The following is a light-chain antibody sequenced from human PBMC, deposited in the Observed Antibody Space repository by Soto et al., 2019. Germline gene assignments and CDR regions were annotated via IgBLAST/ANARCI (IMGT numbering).Light chain of an antibody. Sequence: EIVLTQSPATLSFSPGERDTLSCRASQGVNVYLAWYQQKPGQAPRLIIYDASNRATGIPTRFSGSGSWTNFTLTIICLAAEDFSSYDCPHRSIWRGTFGPGTRVDI. CDR1: QGVNVY. CDR2: DAS. V-gene: IGKV3-11*01. CDR3: PHRSIWRGT. J-gene: IGKJ3*01.